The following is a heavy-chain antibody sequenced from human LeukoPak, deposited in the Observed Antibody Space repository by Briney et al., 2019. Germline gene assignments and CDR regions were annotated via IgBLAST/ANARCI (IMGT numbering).Heavy chain of an antibody. D-gene: IGHD3-10*01. CDR2: ISSSGRTI. V-gene: IGHV3-48*03. J-gene: IGHJ4*02. Sequence: GGSLRLSCAASGFTFSSYEMNWVRQAPGKGLEWVSYISSSGRTIYYAESVKGRFTVSRDNAENSLYLQMNSLRAEDTAVYYCAREYYYGSGSYLLPYWGQGTLVTVSS. CDR1: GFTFSSYE. CDR3: AREYYYGSGSYLLPY.